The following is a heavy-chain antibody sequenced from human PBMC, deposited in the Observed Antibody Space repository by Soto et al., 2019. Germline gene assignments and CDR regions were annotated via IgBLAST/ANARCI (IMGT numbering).Heavy chain of an antibody. CDR2: INTNTGNP. V-gene: IGHV7-4-1*01. D-gene: IGHD3-9*01. CDR1: GYTFTSYA. Sequence: ASVKVSCKASGYTFTSYAMNWVRQAPGQGLEWMGWINTNTGNPTYAQGFTGRFVFSLDTSVSTAYLQICSLKAEDTAVYYCARDQGGYYDILTGDTSYYYYGMDVWGQGTTVTVSS. CDR3: ARDQGGYYDILTGDTSYYYYGMDV. J-gene: IGHJ6*02.